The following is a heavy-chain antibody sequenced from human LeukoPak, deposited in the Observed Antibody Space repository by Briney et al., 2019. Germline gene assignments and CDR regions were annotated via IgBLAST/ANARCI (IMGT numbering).Heavy chain of an antibody. D-gene: IGHD3-22*01. CDR2: ISWNSGSM. J-gene: IGHJ4*02. V-gene: IGHV3-9*01. Sequence: PGGSLRLSCAASGFTFDDYAMHWVRQAPGKGLEWVSGISWNSGSMGYADSVKGRFTISRDNAKNSLYLQMNSLRAEDTALYYCAKGPADSSGYYYFDYWGQGTLVTVSS. CDR1: GFTFDDYA. CDR3: AKGPADSSGYYYFDY.